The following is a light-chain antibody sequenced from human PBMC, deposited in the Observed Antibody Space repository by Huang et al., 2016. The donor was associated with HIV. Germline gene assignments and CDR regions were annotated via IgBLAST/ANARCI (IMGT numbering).Light chain of an antibody. Sequence: DVVMTQSPLSLPVTLGQPDSISCSSSQSLVHSDGNTYLSWFQPRPGQSPRSLIYKLANRDSGVPDRFSGSGSGTDFTLKITSVEAEDVGVYYCMQGTHWPLTFGGGTKVEIK. V-gene: IGKV2-30*02. CDR1: QSLVHSDGNTY. CDR3: MQGTHWPLT. CDR2: KLA. J-gene: IGKJ4*01.